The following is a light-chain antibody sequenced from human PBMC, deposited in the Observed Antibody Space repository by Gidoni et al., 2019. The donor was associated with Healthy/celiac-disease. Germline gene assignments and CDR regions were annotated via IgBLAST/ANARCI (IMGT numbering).Light chain of an antibody. J-gene: IGKJ4*01. CDR2: DAS. V-gene: IGKV3-11*01. Sequence: EIVLTQPPATLSLSPGERATPSCRASQSVSSYLAWYQQKPGQAPRLLVYDASNRATGIPARCSGSGSETDFTLTISSLEPEDVAVYYWQRRSHWPLTFGGGTKVEIK. CDR1: QSVSSY. CDR3: QRRSHWPLT.